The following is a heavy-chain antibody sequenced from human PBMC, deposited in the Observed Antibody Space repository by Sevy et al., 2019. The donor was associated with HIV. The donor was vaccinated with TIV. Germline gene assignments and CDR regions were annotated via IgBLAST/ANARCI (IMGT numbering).Heavy chain of an antibody. CDR2: INWFGTII. CDR3: AKDLAQGGTLNFYYYRMDF. CDR1: GFNFNDYA. V-gene: IGHV3-9*01. D-gene: IGHD3-16*01. J-gene: IGHJ6*02. Sequence: GGSLRLSCIASGFNFNDYAMHWVRQVPGKGLEWVSGINWFGTIIGYGDSVKGRFTISRDNARKSVYLEMNSLSPEDPALYYCAKDLAQGGTLNFYYYRMDFWGQGTTVTVSS.